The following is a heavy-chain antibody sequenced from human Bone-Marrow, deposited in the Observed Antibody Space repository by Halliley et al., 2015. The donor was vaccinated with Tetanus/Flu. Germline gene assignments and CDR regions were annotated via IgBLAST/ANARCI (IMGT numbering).Heavy chain of an antibody. D-gene: IGHD6-13*01. J-gene: IGHJ5*02. CDR1: GDSVSSNSAA. CDR2: TYYRSKWQN. V-gene: IGHV6-1*01. CDR3: ARDPVYDSSWYLWFDL. Sequence: LVQSSQTLSLTCAISGDSVSSNSAAWNWIRQSPSRGLEWLGRTYYRSKWQNDYAVSVKSRITINPDTSKNQFSLQLNSVTPEDTAVYYCARDPVYDSSWYLWFDLWGQGTLVTVSS.